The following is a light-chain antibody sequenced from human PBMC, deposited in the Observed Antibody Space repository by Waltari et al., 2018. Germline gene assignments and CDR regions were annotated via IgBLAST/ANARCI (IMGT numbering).Light chain of an antibody. CDR1: SSHIGTNL. J-gene: IGLJ1*01. CDR2: SNN. V-gene: IGLV1-44*01. CDR3: AAWDDSLNGYV. Sequence: QSVLTQPPPASGTPAQRVTLCSPGSSSHIGTNLVNSFQQLPGTAPKLLIFSNNQRPSGVPDRFSGSKPGNSASLAISGLQSEDEAEYYCAAWDDSLNGYVFGTGTKVTVL.